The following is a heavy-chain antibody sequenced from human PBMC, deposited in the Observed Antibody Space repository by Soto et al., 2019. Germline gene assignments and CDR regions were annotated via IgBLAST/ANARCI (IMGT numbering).Heavy chain of an antibody. J-gene: IGHJ4*02. D-gene: IGHD5-18*01. V-gene: IGHV1-69*12. CDR3: AILPRGYSYVLEDY. Sequence: QVQLVQSGAEVKKPGSSVKVSCKASGGTFSSYAISWVRQAPGQGLEWMGGIIPIFGTANYAQKFQGRVTITADESTSTAYRELSSLRSEYTAVDYCAILPRGYSYVLEDYWGQGTLVTVSS. CDR1: GGTFSSYA. CDR2: IIPIFGTA.